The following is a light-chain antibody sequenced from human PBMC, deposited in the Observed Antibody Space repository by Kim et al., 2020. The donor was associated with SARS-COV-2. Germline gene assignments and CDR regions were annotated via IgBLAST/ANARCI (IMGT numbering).Light chain of an antibody. CDR3: QAWDSSSVV. J-gene: IGLJ2*01. Sequence: VSPGQTASITCSGDKLGDKYACWYQQKPGQSPVLVIYQDSKRPSGIPERFSGSNSGNTATLTISGTQAMDEADYYCQAWDSSSVVFGGGTKLTVL. V-gene: IGLV3-1*01. CDR1: KLGDKY. CDR2: QDS.